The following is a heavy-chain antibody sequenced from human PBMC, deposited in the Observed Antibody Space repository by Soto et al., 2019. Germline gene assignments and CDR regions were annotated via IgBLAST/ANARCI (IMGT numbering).Heavy chain of an antibody. CDR3: ARSPIVLMVYAPFYYGMDV. J-gene: IGHJ6*02. Sequence: GASVKVSCKASGYTFTSYAMHWVRQAPGQRLEWMGWINAGNGNTKYSQKFQGRVTITRDTSASTAYMELSSLRSEDTAVYYCARSPIVLMVYAPFYYGMDVWGQGTTVTVSS. CDR1: GYTFTSYA. V-gene: IGHV1-3*01. D-gene: IGHD2-8*01. CDR2: INAGNGNT.